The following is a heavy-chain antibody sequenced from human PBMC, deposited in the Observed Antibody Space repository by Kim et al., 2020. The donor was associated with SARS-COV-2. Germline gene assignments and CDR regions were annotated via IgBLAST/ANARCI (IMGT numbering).Heavy chain of an antibody. CDR3: ARDGRVHLGELSLLGYYYYGMDV. J-gene: IGHJ6*04. CDR1: GFTFSSYS. Sequence: GGSLRLSCAASGFTFSSYSMNWVRQAPGKGLEWVSSISSSSSYIYYADSVKGRFTISRDNAKNSLYLQMNSLRAEDTAVYYCARDGRVHLGELSLLGYYYYGMDVWGKGTTVTVST. V-gene: IGHV3-21*01. D-gene: IGHD3-16*02. CDR2: ISSSSSYI.